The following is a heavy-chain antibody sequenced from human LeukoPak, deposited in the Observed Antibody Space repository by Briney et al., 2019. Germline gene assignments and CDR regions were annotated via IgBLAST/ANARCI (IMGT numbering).Heavy chain of an antibody. V-gene: IGHV3-21*01. CDR3: AGDYYDYVWGSYRPGYWYFDL. CDR1: GFTFSSYS. J-gene: IGHJ2*01. Sequence: PGGSLRLSCAASGFTFSSYSMNWVRQAPGKGLEWVSSISSSSSYIYYADSVKGRFTISRDNAKNSLYLQMNSLRAEDTAVYYCAGDYYDYVWGSYRPGYWYFDLWGRGTLVTVSS. D-gene: IGHD3-16*02. CDR2: ISSSSSYI.